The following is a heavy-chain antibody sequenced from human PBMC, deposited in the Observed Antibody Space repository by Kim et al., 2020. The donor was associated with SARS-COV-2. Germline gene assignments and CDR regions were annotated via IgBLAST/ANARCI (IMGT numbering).Heavy chain of an antibody. D-gene: IGHD6-19*01. CDR1: GFTFSSYA. CDR3: ARILSPYSSGWHYFDY. V-gene: IGHV3-30-3*01. Sequence: GGSLRLSCAASGFTFSSYAMHWVRQAPGKGLEWVAVISYDGSNKYYADSVKGRFTISRDNSKNTLYLQMNSLRAEDTAVYYCARILSPYSSGWHYFDYWGQGTLVTVSS. J-gene: IGHJ4*02. CDR2: ISYDGSNK.